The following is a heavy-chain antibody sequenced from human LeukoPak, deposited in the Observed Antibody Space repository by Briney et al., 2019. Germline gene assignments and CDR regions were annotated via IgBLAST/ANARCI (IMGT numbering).Heavy chain of an antibody. D-gene: IGHD2-15*01. J-gene: IGHJ6*02. V-gene: IGHV4-59*01. Sequence: SETLSLTCTVSGGSISSYYWSWIWQPPGKGLEWIGYIYYSGSTNYNPSLKSRVTISVDTSKNQFSLKLSSVTAADTAVYYCARAGPIDCSGGSCYSGRYYGMDVWGQGTTVTVSS. CDR1: GGSISSYY. CDR2: IYYSGST. CDR3: ARAGPIDCSGGSCYSGRYYGMDV.